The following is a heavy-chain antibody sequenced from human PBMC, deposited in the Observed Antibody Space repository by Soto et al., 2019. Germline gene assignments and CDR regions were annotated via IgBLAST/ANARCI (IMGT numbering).Heavy chain of an antibody. D-gene: IGHD3-16*01. Sequence: QVQLVESGGGVVQPGRSLRLSCAASGFTFSSYAMHWVRQAPGKGLEWVAVISYDGSNKYYADSVKGRFTISRDNSKNTLYLQMNSLRAEDTAVYYCARDITVNWFDPWGQGTLVTVSS. CDR3: ARDITVNWFDP. J-gene: IGHJ5*02. CDR2: ISYDGSNK. CDR1: GFTFSSYA. V-gene: IGHV3-30-3*01.